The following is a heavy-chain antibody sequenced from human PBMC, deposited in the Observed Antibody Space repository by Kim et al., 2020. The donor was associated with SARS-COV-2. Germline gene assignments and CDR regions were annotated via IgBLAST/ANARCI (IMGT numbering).Heavy chain of an antibody. J-gene: IGHJ6*02. CDR2: IYSGGST. V-gene: IGHV3-53*01. D-gene: IGHD3-9*01. Sequence: GGSLRLSCAASGFTVSSNYMSWVRQAPGKGLEWVSVIYSGGSTYYADSVKGRFTISRDNSKNTLYLQMNSLRAEDTAVYYCARENYDILTGYGMDVWGQGTTVTVSS. CDR3: ARENYDILTGYGMDV. CDR1: GFTVSSNY.